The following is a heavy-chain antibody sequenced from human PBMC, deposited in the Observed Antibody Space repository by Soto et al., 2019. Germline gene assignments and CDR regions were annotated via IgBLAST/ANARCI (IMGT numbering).Heavy chain of an antibody. CDR2: IKQDGSEK. J-gene: IGHJ6*02. V-gene: IGHV3-7*05. CDR3: ARDDVETYGSGSYYVVYYYGMDV. CDR1: GFTFSSYW. D-gene: IGHD3-10*01. Sequence: GGSLRLSCAASGFTFSSYWMSWVRQAPGKGLEWVANIKQDGSEKYYVDSVKGRFTISRNNAKNSLYLQMNSLRAEDRAVYYCARDDVETYGSGSYYVVYYYGMDVWGQGTTVTVSS.